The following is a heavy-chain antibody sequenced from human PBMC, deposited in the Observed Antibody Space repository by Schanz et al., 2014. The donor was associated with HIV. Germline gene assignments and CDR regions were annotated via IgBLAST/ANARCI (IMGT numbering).Heavy chain of an antibody. V-gene: IGHV3-23*01. D-gene: IGHD3-9*01. J-gene: IGHJ4*02. CDR3: ARDAARYFDWSYYFDF. CDR2: ISGSGGST. Sequence: EVQLLESGGGLVQPGGSLRLSCAASGFTFSSYAMSWVRQAPGKGLEWVSGISGSGGSTYYADSVKGRFAISRDNSKNTLYLQMNRLRAEDTAVYYCARDAARYFDWSYYFDFWGQGTLVTVSS. CDR1: GFTFSSYA.